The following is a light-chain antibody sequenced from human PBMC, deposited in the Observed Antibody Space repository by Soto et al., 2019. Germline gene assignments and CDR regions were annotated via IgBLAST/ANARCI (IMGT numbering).Light chain of an antibody. J-gene: IGKJ1*01. Sequence: DIQMTHSPSTVGGSVGERVTVTCLASQTISSWLAWYQQKPGKAPKLLIYKASTLKSGVPSRFSGSGSGTEFTLTISSLQPDDFATYYCQHYNSYSEAFGQGTKVDIK. CDR3: QHYNSYSEA. CDR2: KAS. V-gene: IGKV1-5*03. CDR1: QTISSW.